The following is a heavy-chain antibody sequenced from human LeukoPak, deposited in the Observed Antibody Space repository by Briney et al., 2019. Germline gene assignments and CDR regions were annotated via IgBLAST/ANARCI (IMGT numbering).Heavy chain of an antibody. CDR1: GSTFSDYD. D-gene: IGHD1-26*01. J-gene: IGHJ4*02. CDR2: ISSSHSDT. Sequence: GGFLRPSGAASGSTFSDYDMSWIRQAPGKGREWLSYISSSHSDTKYRESVQGQVTISRDNAKNSLYLQRNSLRAEDTAVYYCARGSVISGTYLGLDYWGQGTLVTVSS. V-gene: IGHV3-11*05. CDR3: ARGSVISGTYLGLDY.